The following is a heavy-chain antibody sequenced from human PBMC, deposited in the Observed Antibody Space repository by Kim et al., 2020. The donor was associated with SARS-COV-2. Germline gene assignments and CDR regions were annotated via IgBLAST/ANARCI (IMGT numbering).Heavy chain of an antibody. CDR3: AKDHPLATAAGRYYYGMDV. Sequence: GGSLRLSCAASGFTFSSYAMSWVRQAPGKGLEWVSAISGSGGSTYYADSVKGRFTISRDNSKNTLYLQMNSLRAEDTAVYYCAKDHPLATAAGRYYYGMDVWGQGTTVTVSS. CDR1: GFTFSSYA. D-gene: IGHD6-13*01. V-gene: IGHV3-23*01. CDR2: ISGSGGST. J-gene: IGHJ6*02.